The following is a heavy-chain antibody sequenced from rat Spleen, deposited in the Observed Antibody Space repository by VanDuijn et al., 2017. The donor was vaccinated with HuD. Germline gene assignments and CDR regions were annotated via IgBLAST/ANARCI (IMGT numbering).Heavy chain of an antibody. CDR2: ISSGGGDT. J-gene: IGHJ1*01. D-gene: IGHD2-2*01. V-gene: IGHV5-25*01. CDR1: GFTFSNFY. CDR3: ARAGYLRDWYFDF. Sequence: EVQLVESGGGLVQPGRSLKLSCSVSGFTFSNFYMAWVRQAPKMGLESVASISSGGGDTSYPDSVRGRFTISRDNAKSTLYLQMDSLRSENTATYYCARAGYLRDWYFDFWGPGTMVTVSS.